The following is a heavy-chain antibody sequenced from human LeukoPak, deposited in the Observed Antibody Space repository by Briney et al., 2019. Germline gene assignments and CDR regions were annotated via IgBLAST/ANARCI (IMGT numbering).Heavy chain of an antibody. CDR2: FDPEDGET. D-gene: IGHD2-21*02. CDR3: ATAPPLLLGFDY. CDR1: GYTLTELS. V-gene: IGHV1-24*01. J-gene: IGHJ4*02. Sequence: ASVKVSCKVSGYTLTELSMHWVRQAPGKGLEWMGGFDPEDGETIYAQKFQGRVTMTEDTSTDTAYMELSSLRSEDTAVYYCATAPPLLLGFDYWGQGTLVTVSS.